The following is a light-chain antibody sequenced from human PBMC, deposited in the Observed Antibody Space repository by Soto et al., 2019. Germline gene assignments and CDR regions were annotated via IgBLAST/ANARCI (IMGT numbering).Light chain of an antibody. J-gene: IGLJ3*02. CDR1: SNDLGAFDY. CDR3: CSYSASISWV. Sequence: QSVLTPPASVSGSPGQSITISCTGSSNDLGAFDYISWYQQHPLKAPKLLIYEVTSRPSGISDRFSGSKSGFTASLTISGLQSEDEAEYFCCSYSASISWVFGGGTKLTVL. V-gene: IGLV2-14*01. CDR2: EVT.